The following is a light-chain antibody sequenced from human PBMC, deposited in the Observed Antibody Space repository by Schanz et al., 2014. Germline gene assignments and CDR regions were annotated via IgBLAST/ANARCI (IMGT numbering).Light chain of an antibody. CDR3: CSYAGSNNLV. Sequence: QSALTQPASVSGSPGQSITISCTGTSSDIGGYNYVSWYQQHPGKAPKVMIFDVSNRPSGVSNRFSGSKSGNTASLTVSGLQAEDEADYYCCSYAGSNNLVFGGGTKLTVL. CDR2: DVS. J-gene: IGLJ3*02. CDR1: SSDIGGYNY. V-gene: IGLV2-14*03.